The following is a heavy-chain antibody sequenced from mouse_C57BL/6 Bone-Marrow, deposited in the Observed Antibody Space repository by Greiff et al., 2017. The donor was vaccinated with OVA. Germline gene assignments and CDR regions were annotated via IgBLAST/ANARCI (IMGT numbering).Heavy chain of an antibody. J-gene: IGHJ2*01. CDR2: IDPETGGT. V-gene: IGHV1-15*01. D-gene: IGHD2-5*01. CDR1: GYTFTDYE. CDR3: SSNYYYFDY. Sequence: QVQLQQSGAELVRPGASVTLSCKASGYTFTDYEMRWVKQTPVHGLEWIGAIDPETGGTAYNQKFKGKAILTADKSSSTAYMELRSLTSEDSAVYYCSSNYYYFDYWGQGTTLTVSS.